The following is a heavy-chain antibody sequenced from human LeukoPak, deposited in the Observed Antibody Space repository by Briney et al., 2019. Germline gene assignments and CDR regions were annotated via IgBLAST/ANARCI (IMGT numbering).Heavy chain of an antibody. J-gene: IGHJ4*02. CDR1: GFTFSSYA. D-gene: IGHD3-9*01. Sequence: GGSLRLSCAASGFTFSSYAMSWVRQAPGKGLEWVSAISGSGGSTYYADPVKGRFTISRDNSKNTLYLQMNSLRAEDTAVYYCAKCRRSDILTGYYRDWGQGTLVTVSS. V-gene: IGHV3-23*01. CDR2: ISGSGGST. CDR3: AKCRRSDILTGYYRD.